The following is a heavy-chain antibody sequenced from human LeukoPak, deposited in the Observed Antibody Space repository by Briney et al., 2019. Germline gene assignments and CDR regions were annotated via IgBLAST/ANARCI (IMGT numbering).Heavy chain of an antibody. CDR3: ARRRGSGSYNFDY. Sequence: PSETLSLTCAVYGGSFSGYYWSWIRQPPGKGLEWIGEINHSGSTNYNPSLKSRVTISVDTSKNQFSLKLRSVTAADTAVYYCARRRGSGSYNFDYWGQGTLVTVSS. CDR1: GGSFSGYY. J-gene: IGHJ4*02. D-gene: IGHD1-26*01. V-gene: IGHV4-34*01. CDR2: INHSGST.